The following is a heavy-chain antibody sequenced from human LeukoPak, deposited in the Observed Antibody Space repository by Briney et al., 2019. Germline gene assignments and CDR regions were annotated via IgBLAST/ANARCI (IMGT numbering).Heavy chain of an antibody. Sequence: GGSLRLSCAASGFTVSSNYMSWVRQAPGKGLEWVSVIYSGGSTYYADSVKGRFTISRDNSKNTVYLQMNSLRAEDTAVYYCAKTTAGYSSGRYPGWPVDYWGQGTLVTVSS. CDR3: AKTTAGYSSGRYPGWPVDY. CDR1: GFTVSSNY. D-gene: IGHD6-19*01. CDR2: IYSGGST. V-gene: IGHV3-53*01. J-gene: IGHJ4*02.